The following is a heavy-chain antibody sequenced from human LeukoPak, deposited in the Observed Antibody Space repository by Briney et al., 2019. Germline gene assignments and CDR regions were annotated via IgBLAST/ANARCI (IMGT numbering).Heavy chain of an antibody. CDR2: ISSSSSYI. V-gene: IGHV3-21*01. Sequence: GGSLRLSCAAPGFTYSRSCMNSIRQAPGKGPEWVSSISSSSSYIYYADSVKGRFTISRDNAKNSLYLQMNSLRAEDTAMYYCARDIRSASSSDYYDWGQGTLVTVSS. D-gene: IGHD3-22*01. CDR3: ARDIRSASSSDYYD. CDR1: GFTYSRSC. J-gene: IGHJ4*02.